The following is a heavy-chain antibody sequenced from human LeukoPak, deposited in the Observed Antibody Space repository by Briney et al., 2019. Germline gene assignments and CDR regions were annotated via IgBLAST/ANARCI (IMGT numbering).Heavy chain of an antibody. CDR3: ARVAAYSSSPVYYFDY. D-gene: IGHD6-6*01. CDR1: GFTFDDYG. CDR2: TNWNGGST. V-gene: IGHV3-20*01. J-gene: IGHJ4*02. Sequence: GGSLRLSCAASGFTFDDYGMSWVRQAPGKGLEWVSGTNWNGGSTGYADSVKGRFTISRDNAKNSLYLQMNSLRAEDTALYHCARVAAYSSSPVYYFDYWGQGTLVTVSS.